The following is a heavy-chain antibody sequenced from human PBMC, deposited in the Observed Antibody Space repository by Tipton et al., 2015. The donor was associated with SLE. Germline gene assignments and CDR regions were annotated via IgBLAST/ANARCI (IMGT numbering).Heavy chain of an antibody. CDR3: AREVITITDSDAFDI. CDR1: GGSISSGNYY. J-gene: IGHJ3*02. CDR2: IYYSGSA. Sequence: TLSLTCTVSGGSISSGNYYWTWIRQHPGKGLEWIGYIYYSGSAFYNPSLKSRVTMSVDTSKNQFFMRLSSATAADTAVYYCAREVITITDSDAFDIWGQGTMVTVSS. V-gene: IGHV4-31*03. D-gene: IGHD2-21*01.